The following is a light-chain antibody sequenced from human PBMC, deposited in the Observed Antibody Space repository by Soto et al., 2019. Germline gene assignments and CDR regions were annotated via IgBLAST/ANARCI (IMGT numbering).Light chain of an antibody. CDR2: KAS. CDR3: QQRSNWRTT. J-gene: IGKJ1*01. Sequence: DVQMSQSASTLSASVGYRFTITCRASQSISSWLDWYQQKPGKAPKLLIYKASSLESGVPSRFSGSGSGTDFTLTISSLEPEDFAVYYCQQRSNWRTTFGQGTKVDI. V-gene: IGKV1-5*03. CDR1: QSISSW.